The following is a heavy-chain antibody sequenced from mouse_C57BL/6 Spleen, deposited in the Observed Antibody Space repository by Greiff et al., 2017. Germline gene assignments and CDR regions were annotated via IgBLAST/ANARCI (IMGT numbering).Heavy chain of an antibody. CDR1: GYTFTDYE. Sequence: QVQLQQSGAELVRPGASVTLSCKASGYTFTDYEMHWVKQTTVHGLEWIGAIDPETGGTAYNQKFKGKAILTADKSSSTAYMELRSLTSEDSAVYCGTRQGKLQGYFDYWGQGTTLTVSA. CDR3: TRQGKLQGYFDY. D-gene: IGHD1-1*01. J-gene: IGHJ2*01. V-gene: IGHV1-15*01. CDR2: IDPETGGT.